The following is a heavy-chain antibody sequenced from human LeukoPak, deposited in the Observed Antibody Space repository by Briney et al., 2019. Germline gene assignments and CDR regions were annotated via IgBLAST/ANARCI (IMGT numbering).Heavy chain of an antibody. Sequence: SETLSLTCAVYGGSFSGYYWSWIRQPPGKGLEWIGEINHSGSTNYNPSLKSRVTISVDTSKNQFSLKLSSVTAADTAVYYCARRPSGYSGYDPHFFDYWGQGTLVTVSS. CDR3: ARRPSGYSGYDPHFFDY. J-gene: IGHJ4*02. CDR1: GGSFSGYY. V-gene: IGHV4-34*01. D-gene: IGHD5-12*01. CDR2: INHSGST.